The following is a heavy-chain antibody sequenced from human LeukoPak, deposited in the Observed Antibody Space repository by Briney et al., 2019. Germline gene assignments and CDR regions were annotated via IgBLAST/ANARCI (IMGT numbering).Heavy chain of an antibody. CDR2: ISAYNGNT. D-gene: IGHD6-19*01. V-gene: IGHV1-18*04. CDR1: GYTFTSYG. Sequence: ASVKVSCKASGYTFTSYGIRWVRQATGQGLEWMGWISAYNGNTNYAQKLQGRVTMTTDTSTSTAYMELRSLRSDDTAVYYCARDQSSGWSNYYYYYGMDVWGQGITVTVSS. CDR3: ARDQSSGWSNYYYYYGMDV. J-gene: IGHJ6*02.